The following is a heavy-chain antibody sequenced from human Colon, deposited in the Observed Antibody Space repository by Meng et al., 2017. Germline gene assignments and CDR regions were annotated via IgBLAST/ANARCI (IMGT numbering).Heavy chain of an antibody. J-gene: IGHJ4*02. CDR3: VRDLGGHDGY. D-gene: IGHD5-12*01. Sequence: GESLKISCAASGFTFSFYWMSWVRQFPGRGLEWVASINQDGSQTYYVHSVEGRFTISRDNAKNTLFLQMSSLRAEDTAVYYCVRDLGGHDGYWGQGTLVTVSS. CDR2: INQDGSQT. V-gene: IGHV3-7*01. CDR1: GFTFSFYW.